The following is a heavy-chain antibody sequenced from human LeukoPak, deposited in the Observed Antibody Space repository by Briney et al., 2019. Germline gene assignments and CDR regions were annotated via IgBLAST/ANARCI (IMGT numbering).Heavy chain of an antibody. D-gene: IGHD2-2*01. J-gene: IGHJ4*02. V-gene: IGHV3-33*01. Sequence: GGSLRLSCAASGFTFSSYGMHWVRQAPGKGLEWVAVIWYDGSNKYYADSVKGRFTISRDNSKNTLYLQMNSLRAEDTAVYYCARDLGDIVVVPAAMPFDYWGQGTLVTVSP. CDR3: ARDLGDIVVVPAAMPFDY. CDR2: IWYDGSNK. CDR1: GFTFSSYG.